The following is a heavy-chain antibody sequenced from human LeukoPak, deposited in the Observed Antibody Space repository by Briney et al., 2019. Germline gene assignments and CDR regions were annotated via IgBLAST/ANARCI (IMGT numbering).Heavy chain of an antibody. CDR1: GFTFSSYG. J-gene: IGHJ4*02. CDR2: ISYDGSNK. V-gene: IGHV3-30*19. Sequence: GGSLRLSCAASGFTFSSYGMHWVRQAPGKGLEWVAVISYDGSNKYYADSVKGRFTISRDNSKNTLYLQMNSLRAEDTAVYYCARSNFWGQGTLVTVSS. CDR3: ARSNF.